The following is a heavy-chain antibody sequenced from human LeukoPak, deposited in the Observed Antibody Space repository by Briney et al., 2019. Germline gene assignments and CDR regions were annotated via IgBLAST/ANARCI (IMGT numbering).Heavy chain of an antibody. D-gene: IGHD5-18*01. CDR1: GGSFSGYY. Sequence: SETLSLTCAVYGGSFSGYYWSWIRQPPGRGLEWIGEINHSGSTNYNPSLKSRVTISVDTSKNQFSLKLSSVTAADTAVYYCARDGDTAMVNFDYWGQGTLVTVSS. CDR2: INHSGST. J-gene: IGHJ4*02. V-gene: IGHV4-34*01. CDR3: ARDGDTAMVNFDY.